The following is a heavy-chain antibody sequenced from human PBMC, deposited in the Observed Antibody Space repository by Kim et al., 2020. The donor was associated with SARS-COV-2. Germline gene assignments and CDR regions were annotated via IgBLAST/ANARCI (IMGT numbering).Heavy chain of an antibody. D-gene: IGHD2-15*01. CDR2: ISSSSSYI. J-gene: IGHJ3*02. CDR1: GFTFSSYS. Sequence: GGSLRLSCAASGFTFSSYSMSWVRQAPGKGLEWVSSISSSSSYIYYADSVKGRFTISRDNAKNSLYLQMNSLRAEDTAVYYCARELTQYCSGGSCYHFAFVTWGQGTMVTVSS. V-gene: IGHV3-21*01. CDR3: ARELTQYCSGGSCYHFAFVT.